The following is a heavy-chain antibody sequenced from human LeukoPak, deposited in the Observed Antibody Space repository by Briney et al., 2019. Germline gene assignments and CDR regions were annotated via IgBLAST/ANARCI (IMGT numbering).Heavy chain of an antibody. CDR2: IVVGSGNP. Sequence: EASEKVSCKAPGFTSTSSAMQWVRQARGQRREWIGWIVVGSGNPNSAQQFQERVTITRDMSTSTAYMELSSLRSEDTAVYYCAARYCTNGVCYNWFDPWGQGNLVTV. CDR1: GFTSTSSA. CDR3: AARYCTNGVCYNWFDP. J-gene: IGHJ5*02. D-gene: IGHD2-8*01. V-gene: IGHV1-58*02.